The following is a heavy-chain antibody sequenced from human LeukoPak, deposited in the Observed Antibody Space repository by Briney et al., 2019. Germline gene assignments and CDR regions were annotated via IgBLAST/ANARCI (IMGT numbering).Heavy chain of an antibody. CDR1: GYSTSSGYY. J-gene: IGHJ4*02. V-gene: IGHV4-38-2*01. Sequence: PSETLSLTCAVSGYSTSSGYYWGWIRQPPGKGLEWIANIYHSGTTYYNPSLKSRVTISVDTPKDQFSLRLSSVTATDTAVYYCARTDWLSTYFDYWGQGTLVTVSS. CDR3: ARTDWLSTYFDY. D-gene: IGHD3-9*01. CDR2: IYHSGTT.